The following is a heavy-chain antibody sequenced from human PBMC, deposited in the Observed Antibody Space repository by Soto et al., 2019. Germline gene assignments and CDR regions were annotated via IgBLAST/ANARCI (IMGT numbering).Heavy chain of an antibody. Sequence: VQLLESGGGLVQPGGSLRLSCAASGFTFSSYAMSWVRQAPGKGLEEVSGISGSDGSIHYSDAVKGRFSISRDKSKSTLYLQMNSLRAEDTAVYYCAKSRVYFDSSGYPTRHFDHWGQGTLVTVSS. CDR2: ISGSDGSI. D-gene: IGHD3-22*01. J-gene: IGHJ4*02. CDR1: GFTFSSYA. CDR3: AKSRVYFDSSGYPTRHFDH. V-gene: IGHV3-23*01.